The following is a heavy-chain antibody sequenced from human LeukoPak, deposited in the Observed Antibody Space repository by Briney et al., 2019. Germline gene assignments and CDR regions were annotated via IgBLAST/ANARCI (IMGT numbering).Heavy chain of an antibody. CDR2: VDPEDGKT. V-gene: IGHV1-69-2*01. CDR1: GYTFTDNF. J-gene: IGHJ4*02. CDR3: ATVVGWKAYDH. D-gene: IGHD2-21*01. Sequence: VATVKISCKASGYTFTDNFIHWVQQAPGKGLEWMGRVDPEDGKTLYAEKFRGRVTITADTSADTAYLDLSGLKSEDTAVYYCATVVGWKAYDHWGQGTLVTVSS.